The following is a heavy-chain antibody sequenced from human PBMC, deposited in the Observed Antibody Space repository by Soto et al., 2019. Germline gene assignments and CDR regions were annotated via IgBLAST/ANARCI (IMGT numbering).Heavy chain of an antibody. V-gene: IGHV1-69*02. CDR1: GGTFSSYT. D-gene: IGHD3-22*01. CDR3: ASLSVVVSGYYYGMDV. CDR2: IIPILGIA. Sequence: QVQLVQSGAEVKKPGSSVKVSCKASGGTFSSYTISWVRQAPGQGLEWMGRIIPILGIANYAQKFKGRVTMTADKSTSTVHMEMSSQRSEDTAVYYCASLSVVVSGYYYGMDVWGQGTTVTVSS. J-gene: IGHJ6*02.